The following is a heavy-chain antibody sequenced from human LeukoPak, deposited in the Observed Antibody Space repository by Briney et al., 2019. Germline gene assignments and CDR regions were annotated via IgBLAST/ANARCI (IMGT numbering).Heavy chain of an antibody. Sequence: ASVKVSCKASGYTFTGYYMHWVRQAPGQGLEWMGRINPNSGGTNYAQKFQGRVTMTRDTSISTAYMELSRLRSDDTAVYYCARAGIYYESSGYLDAFDTWGQGTMVTVSS. CDR2: INPNSGGT. CDR1: GYTFTGYY. CDR3: ARAGIYYESSGYLDAFDT. J-gene: IGHJ3*02. V-gene: IGHV1-2*06. D-gene: IGHD3-22*01.